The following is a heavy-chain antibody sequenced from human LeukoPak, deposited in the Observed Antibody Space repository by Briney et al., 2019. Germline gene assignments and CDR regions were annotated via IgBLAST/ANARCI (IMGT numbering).Heavy chain of an antibody. CDR1: GFTFSDYY. CDR2: ISSSGSTI. D-gene: IGHD6-13*01. CDR3: ARDQVSSWYVGVYGWFDP. J-gene: IGHJ5*02. V-gene: IGHV3-11*01. Sequence: GGSPRLSCAASGFTFSDYYMSWIRQAPGKGLEWVSYISSSGSTIYYADSVKGRSTISRDNAKNSLYLQMNSLRAEDTAVYYCARDQVSSWYVGVYGWFDPWGQGTLVTVSS.